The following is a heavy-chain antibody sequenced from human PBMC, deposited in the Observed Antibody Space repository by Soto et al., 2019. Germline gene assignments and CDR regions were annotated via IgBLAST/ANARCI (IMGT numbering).Heavy chain of an antibody. Sequence: PGGSLRLSCAASGFTFSSYAMSWVRQAPGKGLEWVSAISGSGGSTYYADSVKGRLTISRDNSKNTLYLQMNSLRAEDTAVYYCARVAKSIDYYGMDVWGQGTTVTVSS. CDR1: GFTFSSYA. D-gene: IGHD3-16*02. CDR2: ISGSGGST. J-gene: IGHJ6*02. V-gene: IGHV3-23*01. CDR3: ARVAKSIDYYGMDV.